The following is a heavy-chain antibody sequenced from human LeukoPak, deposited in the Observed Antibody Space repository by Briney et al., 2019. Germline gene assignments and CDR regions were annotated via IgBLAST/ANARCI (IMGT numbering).Heavy chain of an antibody. D-gene: IGHD6-6*01. CDR2: ITSSSTTI. CDR1: GFTLSSYS. CDR3: ARTAGDLEQLAVPDYYYYMDV. Sequence: GGSLTLSCAASGFTLSSYSMNWVRQAPGKGLGWVSYITSSSTTIYYADSVRGRFTISRDNAKNSLYLQMNSVRAEDTAVYYCARTAGDLEQLAVPDYYYYMDVWGKGTTVTVSS. J-gene: IGHJ6*03. V-gene: IGHV3-48*04.